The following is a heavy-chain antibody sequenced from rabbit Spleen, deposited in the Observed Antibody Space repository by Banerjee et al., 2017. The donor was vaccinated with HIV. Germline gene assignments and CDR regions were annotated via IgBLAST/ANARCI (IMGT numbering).Heavy chain of an antibody. Sequence: EQLVESGGGLVQPGGSLKLSCKASGFDFSRTGVSWVRQAPGKGLEWIGYIDLLFGTTYYANWVNGRFTISKTSSTTVTLQMTSLTAADTATYFCARLRPGWGGDFNFWGPGTLVTVS. CDR3: ARLRPGWGGDFNF. V-gene: IGHV1S47*01. J-gene: IGHJ4*01. D-gene: IGHD4-1*01. CDR1: GFDFSRTG. CDR2: IDLLFGTT.